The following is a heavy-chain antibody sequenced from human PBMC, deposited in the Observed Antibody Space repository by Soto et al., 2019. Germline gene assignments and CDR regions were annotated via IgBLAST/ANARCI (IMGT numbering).Heavy chain of an antibody. Sequence: QVQLVQSGAEVKKPGASVKVSCKVSGYTLTELSMHWVRQAPGKGLEWMGGFDPEDGETIYAQKFQGRVTMTEDTSTDTAYMDLSSLRSEDTAVYYCATETYYYDSSGYMWDYWGQGTLVTVSS. CDR3: ATETYYYDSSGYMWDY. V-gene: IGHV1-24*01. CDR2: FDPEDGET. J-gene: IGHJ4*02. D-gene: IGHD3-22*01. CDR1: GYTLTELS.